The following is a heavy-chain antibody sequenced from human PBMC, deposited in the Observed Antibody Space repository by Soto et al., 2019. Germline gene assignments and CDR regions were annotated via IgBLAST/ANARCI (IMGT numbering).Heavy chain of an antibody. CDR2: VHHSWGS. CDR1: GGSISSYY. J-gene: IGHJ6*02. Sequence: QVQLQESGPGLVKPSETLSLSCTVSGGSISSYYWSWFRQSPGKRMEWIGYVHHSWGSSYNPSLQSRVAISLDTSKSQFSLQVPSVTATDTAVYYCARQGFGPLHGLVDVWGQGTTVTVSS. D-gene: IGHD3-10*01. V-gene: IGHV4-59*08. CDR3: ARQGFGPLHGLVDV.